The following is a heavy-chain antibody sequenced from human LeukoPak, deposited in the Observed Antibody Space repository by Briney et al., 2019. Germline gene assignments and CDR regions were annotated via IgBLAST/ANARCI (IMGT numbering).Heavy chain of an antibody. J-gene: IGHJ4*02. V-gene: IGHV1-24*01. CDR2: FGPEDGET. CDR3: ATPGIVATIFDY. Sequence: ASVKVSCKVSGYTLTELSMHWVRQAPGKGLEWMGGFGPEDGETIYAQKFQGRVTMTEDTSTDTAYMELSSLRSEDTAVYYCATPGIVATIFDYWGQGTLVTVSS. CDR1: GYTLTELS. D-gene: IGHD5-12*01.